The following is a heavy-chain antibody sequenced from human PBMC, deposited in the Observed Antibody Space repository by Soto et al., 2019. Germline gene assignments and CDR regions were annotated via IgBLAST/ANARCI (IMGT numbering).Heavy chain of an antibody. J-gene: IGHJ4*02. Sequence: GGSLRLSCAASGFTLGRYGMSWVRQAPGKGLEWVSAVSPNGQGIYYADSVRGRFTISRDFSKSTVFLHMDSLRAEDTAVYYCAKDRDYPRDYFHYWGQGTLVTVSS. CDR2: VSPNGQGI. V-gene: IGHV3-23*01. CDR1: GFTLGRYG. CDR3: AKDRDYPRDYFHY. D-gene: IGHD3-10*01.